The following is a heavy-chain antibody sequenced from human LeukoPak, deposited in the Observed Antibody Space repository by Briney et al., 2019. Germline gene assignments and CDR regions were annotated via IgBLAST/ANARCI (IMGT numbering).Heavy chain of an antibody. CDR2: IYTSGST. Sequence: SETLSLTCTVSGGSISRGSNYWSWIRQPAGKGLEWIGRIYTSGSTNYNPSLKSRVTISMDTSGNQLSLKLSSVTAADTAVYYCARGYSYGYGFDPWGQGTLVTVSS. CDR3: ARGYSYGYGFDP. D-gene: IGHD5-18*01. CDR1: GGSISRGSNY. V-gene: IGHV4-61*02. J-gene: IGHJ5*02.